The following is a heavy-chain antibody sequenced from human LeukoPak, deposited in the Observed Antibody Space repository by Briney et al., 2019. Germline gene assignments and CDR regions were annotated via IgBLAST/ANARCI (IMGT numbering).Heavy chain of an antibody. J-gene: IGHJ4*02. CDR2: ISYDGSNK. D-gene: IGHD5-12*01. CDR1: GFTFSSYA. V-gene: IGHV3-30-3*01. CDR3: ASAIVAVKDY. Sequence: GGSLRLSCAASGFTFSSYAMHWVRQAPGKGLEWVAVISYDGSNKYYADSVKGRFTISRDNSKNTLYLQMNSLRAEDTATYYCASAIVAVKDYWGQGTLVTVSS.